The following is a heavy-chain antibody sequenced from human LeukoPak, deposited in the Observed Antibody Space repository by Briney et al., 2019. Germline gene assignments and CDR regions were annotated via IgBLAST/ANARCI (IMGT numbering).Heavy chain of an antibody. Sequence: ASVKVSCKASGYTFTNYGIYWVRQAPGQGLEWMAWISAYNGNTNYAQKLQGRVTVTTDTFTSTAYMELRSLGSDDTAMYYCARAEGVVVAAHIDVWGKGTTVTVSS. J-gene: IGHJ6*03. V-gene: IGHV1-18*01. D-gene: IGHD2-15*01. CDR1: GYTFTNYG. CDR3: ARAEGVVVAAHIDV. CDR2: ISAYNGNT.